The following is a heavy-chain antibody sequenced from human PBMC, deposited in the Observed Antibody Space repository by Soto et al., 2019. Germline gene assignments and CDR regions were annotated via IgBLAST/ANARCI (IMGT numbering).Heavy chain of an antibody. CDR1: GFTFSSYG. Sequence: QVQLVESGGGVVQPGRSLRLSCAASGFTFSSYGMHWVRQAPGKGLEWVAVIWYDGSNKYYADSVKGRFTISRDNSKNTLYLQMNSLRAEDTAVYYCAREPSGLGSGYYFPFDYWGQGTLVTVSS. CDR2: IWYDGSNK. J-gene: IGHJ4*02. CDR3: AREPSGLGSGYYFPFDY. V-gene: IGHV3-33*01. D-gene: IGHD3-22*01.